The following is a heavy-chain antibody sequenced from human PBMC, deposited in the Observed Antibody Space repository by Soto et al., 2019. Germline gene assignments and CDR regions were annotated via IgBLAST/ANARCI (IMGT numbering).Heavy chain of an antibody. J-gene: IGHJ5*02. V-gene: IGHV4-4*07. CDR2: FDTTSDT. D-gene: IGHD7-27*01. CDR3: TRTKPGDPWFDP. CDR1: GGSISNYY. Sequence: QVQLQESGPGLVKPSETLSLTCTVSGGSISNYYWSWIRQPAGKGLEWIGRFDTTSDTIYNPSLKSRLDMSVDTSKNQLSLNLHSVTAADTAVYYCTRTKPGDPWFDPWGQGTLVTVSS.